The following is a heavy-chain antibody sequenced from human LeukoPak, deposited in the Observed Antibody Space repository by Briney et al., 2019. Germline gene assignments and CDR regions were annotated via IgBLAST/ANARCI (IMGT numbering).Heavy chain of an antibody. CDR3: ARGVMVRGVMNYYYYMDV. CDR1: GGSFSGYY. V-gene: IGHV4-34*01. D-gene: IGHD3-10*01. CDR2: INHSGST. J-gene: IGHJ6*03. Sequence: PSETLSLTCAVYGGSFSGYYWSWIRQPPGKGLEWIGEINHSGSTNYNPSLKSRVTMSVDTSKNQFSLKLSSVTAADAAVYYCARGVMVRGVMNYYYYMDVWGKGTTVTISS.